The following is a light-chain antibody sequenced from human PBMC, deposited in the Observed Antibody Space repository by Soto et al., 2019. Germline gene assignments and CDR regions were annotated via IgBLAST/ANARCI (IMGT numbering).Light chain of an antibody. Sequence: DIQMTQSPSSLSASVGDRVTITCRASQSISSYLNWYQQKPGKAPKLLIYAASSLQSGVPSRFSGSGSGTDFTLTISSLQPEDFANYYCQQSYSTLTVGGRTKVEIK. CDR2: AAS. CDR1: QSISSY. J-gene: IGKJ4*01. V-gene: IGKV1-39*01. CDR3: QQSYSTLT.